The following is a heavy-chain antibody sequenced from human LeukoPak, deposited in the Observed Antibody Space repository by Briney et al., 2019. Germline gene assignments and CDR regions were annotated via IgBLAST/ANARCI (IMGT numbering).Heavy chain of an antibody. V-gene: IGHV3-30*02. D-gene: IGHD3-22*01. Sequence: GGSLRLSCAASGFTFRTYGMHWVRHAPGKGLEWVTFIRYDGSDKYYADSVRGRFTISRDNSKNTLFLQMNSLRAEDTAVYYCARVQPHYYDSSGYPPDYWGQGTLVTVSS. CDR1: GFTFRTYG. J-gene: IGHJ4*02. CDR2: IRYDGSDK. CDR3: ARVQPHYYDSSGYPPDY.